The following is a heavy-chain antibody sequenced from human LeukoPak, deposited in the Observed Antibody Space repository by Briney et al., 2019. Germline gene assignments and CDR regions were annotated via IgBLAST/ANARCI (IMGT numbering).Heavy chain of an antibody. V-gene: IGHV3-15*01. CDR3: TTAGGSGTYYIPFDY. Sequence: GRSLRLSCAASRFTSNNAWMTSVRQAPGKGLESFGRIKSKTEGGTANYAAPVKGRFTISRDDSKNTLYLQMNSLKTEDTAVYYCTTAGGSGTYYIPFDYWGQGTLVTVSS. CDR2: IKSKTEGGTA. CDR1: RFTSNNAW. J-gene: IGHJ4*02. D-gene: IGHD3-10*01.